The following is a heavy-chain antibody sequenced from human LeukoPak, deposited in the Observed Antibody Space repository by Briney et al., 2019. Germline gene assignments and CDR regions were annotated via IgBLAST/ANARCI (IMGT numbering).Heavy chain of an antibody. CDR2: ISYDGSNK. CDR1: GFTFSSYA. CDR3: ASDPRSAGALLL. D-gene: IGHD3-22*01. V-gene: IGHV3-30-3*01. J-gene: IGHJ4*02. Sequence: GGSLRLSCAASGFTFSSYAMHWVRQAPGKGLEWVAVISYDGSNKYYADSVKGRFTISRDNSKNTLYLQMNSLRAEDTAVYYCASDPRSAGALLLWGQGTLVTVSS.